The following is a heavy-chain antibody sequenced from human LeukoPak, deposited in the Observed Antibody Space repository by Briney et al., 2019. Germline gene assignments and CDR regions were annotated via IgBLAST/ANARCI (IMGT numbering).Heavy chain of an antibody. CDR2: MNPNSGNT. CDR3: ARGLHSGYSSSWYRDYNWFDP. J-gene: IGHJ5*02. D-gene: IGHD6-13*01. V-gene: IGHV1-8*02. CDR1: GYTFTSYY. Sequence: ASVKVSCKASGYTFTSYYMHWVRQATGQGLEWMGWMNPNSGNTGYAQKFQGRVTMTRNTSISTAYMELSSLRSEDTAVYYCARGLHSGYSSSWYRDYNWFDPWGQGTLVTVSS.